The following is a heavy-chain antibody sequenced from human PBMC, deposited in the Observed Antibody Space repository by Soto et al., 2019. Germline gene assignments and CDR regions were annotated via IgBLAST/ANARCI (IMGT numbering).Heavy chain of an antibody. CDR3: ARDTTTVVTIYYYGMDV. CDR2: ISAYNGNT. Sequence: QVQLVQSGAEVKKPGASVKVSGKASGYTFTSYGISWVRQAPGQGLEWMGWISAYNGNTNYAQKLQGRVTMTTDTSTSTAYMELRSLRSDDTAVYYCARDTTTVVTIYYYGMDVWGQGTTVTVSS. V-gene: IGHV1-18*01. J-gene: IGHJ6*02. D-gene: IGHD4-17*01. CDR1: GYTFTSYG.